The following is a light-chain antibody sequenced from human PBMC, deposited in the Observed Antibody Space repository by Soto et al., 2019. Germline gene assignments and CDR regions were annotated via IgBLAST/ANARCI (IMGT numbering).Light chain of an antibody. J-gene: IGKJ1*01. CDR2: AAS. Sequence: GDRVTITCRASQGISNFLAWYQQKPGKVPKLLIYAASTLQSGVPSRFSGSGSGTDFTLTISSLQPEDVATYYCQKYDSPRRTFGQGTKVEIK. CDR1: QGISNF. V-gene: IGKV1-27*01. CDR3: QKYDSPRRT.